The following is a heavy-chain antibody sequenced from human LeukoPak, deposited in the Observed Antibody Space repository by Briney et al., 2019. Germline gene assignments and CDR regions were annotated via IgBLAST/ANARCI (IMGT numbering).Heavy chain of an antibody. V-gene: IGHV1-2*02. CDR2: INPNSGGT. D-gene: IGHD1-14*01. CDR3: ARGPDDYGDH. Sequence: ASVKVSCKASGYTFTGYYMHWVRQAPGQGLEWMGWINPNSGGTNYAQKFQGRVAMTRDTSFTTAYMELSRLTSDDTAVYYCARGPDDYGDHWGQGTLVAVSS. J-gene: IGHJ4*02. CDR1: GYTFTGYY.